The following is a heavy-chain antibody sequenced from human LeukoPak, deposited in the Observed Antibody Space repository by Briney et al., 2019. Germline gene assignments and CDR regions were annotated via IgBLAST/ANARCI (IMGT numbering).Heavy chain of an antibody. D-gene: IGHD4-17*01. CDR1: GITFSTYA. CDR2: IRGRGGGR. Sequence: GGSLRLSCAASGITFSTYAMTWVRQAPGKGLEWVSSIRGRGGGRDYADSVKGRFTISRDNSRDTLFLQMNSLRAEDTALYYCTRDPNGDYVGAFDMWGPGTMVTVSS. J-gene: IGHJ3*02. V-gene: IGHV3-23*01. CDR3: TRDPNGDYVGAFDM.